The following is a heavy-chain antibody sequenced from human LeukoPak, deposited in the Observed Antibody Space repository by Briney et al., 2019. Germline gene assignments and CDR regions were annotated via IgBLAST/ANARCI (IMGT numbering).Heavy chain of an antibody. Sequence: GGSLRLSCAASGFTFSSYNMNWVRQAPGKGLEWGSYISSSGNTIYYADSVKGRFTISRDNAKSSLYLQMNSLRAEDTAVYYCARDLSWEPDWGQGTLVTVSS. CDR1: GFTFSSYN. V-gene: IGHV3-48*01. CDR3: ARDLSWEPD. J-gene: IGHJ4*02. D-gene: IGHD1-26*01. CDR2: ISSSGNTI.